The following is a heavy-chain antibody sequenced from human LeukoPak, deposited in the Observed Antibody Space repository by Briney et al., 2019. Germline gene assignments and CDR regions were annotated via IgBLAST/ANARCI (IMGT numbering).Heavy chain of an antibody. D-gene: IGHD4-17*01. CDR3: AKDWGDGDRDGSLDY. V-gene: IGHV3-30*18. CDR2: ISYDGSNK. J-gene: IGHJ4*02. CDR1: GFTFSSYG. Sequence: GRSLRLSCAASGFTFSSYGMHWVRQAPGKGLEWVAVISYDGSNKYYADSVKGRFTIPRDNSKNTLYLQMNSLRAEDTAVYYCAKDWGDGDRDGSLDYWGQGTLVTVSS.